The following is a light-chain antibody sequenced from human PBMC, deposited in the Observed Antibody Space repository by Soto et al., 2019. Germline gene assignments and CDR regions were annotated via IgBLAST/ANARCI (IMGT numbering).Light chain of an antibody. J-gene: IGKJ4*01. CDR1: QSISNY. CDR3: QQRSNWPPFT. V-gene: IGKV3-11*01. CDR2: DVS. Sequence: EIVLTQSPATLSLSPGERATLSCRASQSISNYLAWYQQKPGQAPRLLIYDVSNMATGIPARFSGSASGTDFTLSISSLEPEDFAIYYCQQRSNWPPFTFGGGTKVEIK.